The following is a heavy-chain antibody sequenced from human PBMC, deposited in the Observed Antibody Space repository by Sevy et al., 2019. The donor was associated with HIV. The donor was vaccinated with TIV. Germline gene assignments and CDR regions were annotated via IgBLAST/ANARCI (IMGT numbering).Heavy chain of an antibody. D-gene: IGHD3-22*01. J-gene: IGHJ4*02. Sequence: ASVKVSCKASGGTFSSYAISWVRQAPGQGLEWMGGIIPIFGTANYAQKFQGRVTITTDESTSTAYMELSSLRSEDTAVYYCARGEDTMIVVVIGEESLDYWGQGTLVTVSS. CDR3: ARGEDTMIVVVIGEESLDY. CDR2: IIPIFGTA. V-gene: IGHV1-69*05. CDR1: GGTFSSYA.